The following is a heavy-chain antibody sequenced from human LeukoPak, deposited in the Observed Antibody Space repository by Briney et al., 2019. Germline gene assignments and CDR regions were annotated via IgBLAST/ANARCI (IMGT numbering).Heavy chain of an antibody. J-gene: IGHJ4*02. Sequence: PGGSLRLSCAASGFTFSSYAMHWVRQAPGKGLEWVAFIRYDGSNKYYADSVKGRFTISRDNSKNTLYLQMNSLRAEDTAVYYCAKWSGYGSGSYYNGLDYWGQGTLVTVSS. V-gene: IGHV3-30*02. CDR1: GFTFSSYA. CDR2: IRYDGSNK. CDR3: AKWSGYGSGSYYNGLDY. D-gene: IGHD3-10*01.